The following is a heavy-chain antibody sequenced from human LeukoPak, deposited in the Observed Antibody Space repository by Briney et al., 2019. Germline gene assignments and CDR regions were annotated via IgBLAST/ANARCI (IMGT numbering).Heavy chain of an antibody. V-gene: IGHV3-74*01. CDR2: INSDGRST. CDR1: GFTFSRFW. J-gene: IGHJ4*02. D-gene: IGHD5-24*01. CDR3: ARHNGYSRFDY. Sequence: GGSLRLSCAASGFTFSRFWMHWVRQAPGKGLVWVAHINSDGRSTIYADSVKGRFTISRDNAKNTLYLQMNSLRAEDTAVYYCARHNGYSRFDYWGQGTLVTVSS.